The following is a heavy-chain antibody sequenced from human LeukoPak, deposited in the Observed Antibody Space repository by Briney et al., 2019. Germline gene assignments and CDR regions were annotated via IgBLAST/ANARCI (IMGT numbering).Heavy chain of an antibody. J-gene: IGHJ4*02. D-gene: IGHD5-18*01. CDR2: IYDSGST. Sequence: SETLSLTCTVSGASIRSGDYYWSWIRQPPGKGLEWIGYIYDSGSTNYNPSLKSRVTISVDTSKNQFSLKLSSVTAADTAVYYCARAPYSYGPYDYWGQGTLVTVSS. CDR1: GASIRSGDYY. V-gene: IGHV4-30-4*01. CDR3: ARAPYSYGPYDY.